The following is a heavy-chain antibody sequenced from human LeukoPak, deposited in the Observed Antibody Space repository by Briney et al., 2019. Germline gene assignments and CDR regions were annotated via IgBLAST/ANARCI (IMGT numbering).Heavy chain of an antibody. CDR3: ASETATLPGAFDV. V-gene: IGHV4-59*08. J-gene: IGHJ3*01. Sequence: PSETLSLTCTVSGGSISNYYWNWVRQTPGKGLEWIGFFSYTGGTNYNPSLKSRVTLSVDTSKSQFSLRLNSVTAADTAVYYCASETATLPGAFDVRGQGTMVSVSS. CDR2: FSYTGGT. CDR1: GGSISNYY. D-gene: IGHD5-24*01.